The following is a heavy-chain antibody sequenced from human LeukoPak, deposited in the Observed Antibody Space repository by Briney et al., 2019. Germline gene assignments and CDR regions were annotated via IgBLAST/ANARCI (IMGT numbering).Heavy chain of an antibody. CDR2: MYHSGST. CDR1: GGSISSSNW. D-gene: IGHD6-13*01. Sequence: PSGTLSLTCAVSGGSISSSNWWSWVRQPSGKGLEWIGEMYHSGSTNYNPSLKSRVTISVDTSKNQFSLKLTSVTAADTAVYYCARKQSRAGPAGGTFDYWGQGTLVTVSS. V-gene: IGHV4-4*02. J-gene: IGHJ4*02. CDR3: ARKQSRAGPAGGTFDY.